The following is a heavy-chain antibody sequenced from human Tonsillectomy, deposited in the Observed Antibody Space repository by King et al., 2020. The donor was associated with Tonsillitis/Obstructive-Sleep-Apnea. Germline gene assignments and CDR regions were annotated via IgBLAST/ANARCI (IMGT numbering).Heavy chain of an antibody. CDR3: ARGPITGDYYTTYYYYYYTDV. Sequence: VQLVESGGGVVQPGRSLRLSCAASGFTFSSYAIHWGRQAPGKGLEWVAVISYDGSNKYYADSVKGRFTISRDNSKNTLYLQMNRLRAEDTAVYYCARGPITGDYYTTYYYYYYTDVWGKGTTVTVSS. D-gene: IGHD3-3*01. CDR2: ISYDGSNK. J-gene: IGHJ6*03. V-gene: IGHV3-30*04. CDR1: GFTFSSYA.